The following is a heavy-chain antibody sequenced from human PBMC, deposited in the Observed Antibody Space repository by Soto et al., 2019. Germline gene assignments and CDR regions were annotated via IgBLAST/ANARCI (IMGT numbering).Heavy chain of an antibody. CDR3: ARGQGRRSVRGVYSYYAMDA. Sequence: VQLVQSGAEVKKPGSSVKVSCKASGGTFSSYAISWVRQAPGQGLEWMGGIIPIFGSGNYAHKFQGRVTITADEFTSTAYMELSSLRSQDTAVYYCARGQGRRSVRGVYSYYAMDAWGQGTTVTVSS. V-gene: IGHV1-69*01. D-gene: IGHD3-10*02. CDR2: IIPIFGSG. CDR1: GGTFSSYA. J-gene: IGHJ6*02.